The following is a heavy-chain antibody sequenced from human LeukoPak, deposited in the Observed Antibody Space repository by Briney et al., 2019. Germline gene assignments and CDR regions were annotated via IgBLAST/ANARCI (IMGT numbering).Heavy chain of an antibody. CDR2: ISGSGGTA. CDR3: AKDGQWELLSRQGSYFDH. Sequence: GGSLRLSCAASGFTFSIYAMSWVRQAPGKGLERVSAISGSGGTAYYADSVKGRFTISRDNSKNTLYLQMNSLRAEDTALYYCAKDGQWELLSRQGSYFDHWGQRTLVTVSS. CDR1: GFTFSIYA. D-gene: IGHD1-26*01. J-gene: IGHJ4*02. V-gene: IGHV3-23*01.